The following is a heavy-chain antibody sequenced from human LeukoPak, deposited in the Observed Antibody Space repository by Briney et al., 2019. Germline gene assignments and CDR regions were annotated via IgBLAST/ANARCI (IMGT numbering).Heavy chain of an antibody. D-gene: IGHD2-15*01. CDR3: ARRHCSGGSCYSDY. Sequence: SETLSLTCTVSGGSISSYYWSWIRQPPGKGLEWIGYMYYSGSTNYNPSLKSRVTISVDTSKNQFSLKLSSVTAADTAVYYCARRHCSGGSCYSDYWGQGTLVTVSS. CDR2: MYYSGST. CDR1: GGSISSYY. V-gene: IGHV4-59*01. J-gene: IGHJ4*02.